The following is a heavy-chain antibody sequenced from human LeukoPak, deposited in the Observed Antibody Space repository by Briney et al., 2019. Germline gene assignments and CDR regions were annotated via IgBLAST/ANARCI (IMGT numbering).Heavy chain of an antibody. J-gene: IGHJ4*02. D-gene: IGHD3-22*01. CDR2: ISVYNGNT. CDR3: ARMYYDSSGYYSYFDY. Sequence: ASVKVSCKASGYTFTSYGISWVRQAPGQGLEWMGWISVYNGNTNYAQKLQGRVTMTTDTSTSTACVELRSLRSDDTAVYYCARMYYDSSGYYSYFDYWGQGTLVTVSS. CDR1: GYTFTSYG. V-gene: IGHV1-18*01.